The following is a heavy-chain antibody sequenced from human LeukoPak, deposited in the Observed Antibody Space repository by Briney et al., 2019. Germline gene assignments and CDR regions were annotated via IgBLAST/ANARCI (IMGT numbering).Heavy chain of an antibody. V-gene: IGHV4-39*01. J-gene: IGHJ3*02. CDR1: GGSISDSSY. Sequence: PXETLSLTXXXXGGSISDSSYWGWIRQPPGKGLEWVGSIYYSGTTYYNPSLKSRVTMSVDTSKNQFSLRLTSVTAADTAIYYCAKMAGFYDAFDIWGQGTMVTVSS. D-gene: IGHD5-24*01. CDR3: AKMAGFYDAFDI. CDR2: IYYSGTT.